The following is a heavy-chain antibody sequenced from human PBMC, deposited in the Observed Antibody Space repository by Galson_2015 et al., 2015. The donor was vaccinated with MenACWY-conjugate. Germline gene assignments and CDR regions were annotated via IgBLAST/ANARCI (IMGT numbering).Heavy chain of an antibody. CDR3: TRTGATPGDY. CDR2: IYWDDDK. CDR1: GFSLSTSGVG. Sequence: PALVKPTQTLTLTCTFSGFSLSTSGVGVGWIRQPPGKALEWLALIYWDDDKRYSPSLRSRLTITKDTSKNHVVLTMANMDPVDTATYYCTRTGATPGDYWGQGTLVTVSS. D-gene: IGHD2-15*01. V-gene: IGHV2-5*02. J-gene: IGHJ4*02.